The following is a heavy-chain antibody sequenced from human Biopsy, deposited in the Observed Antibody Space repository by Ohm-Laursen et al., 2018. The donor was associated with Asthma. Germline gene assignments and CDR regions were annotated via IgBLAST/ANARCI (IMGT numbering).Heavy chain of an antibody. J-gene: IGHJ4*02. D-gene: IGHD5-12*01. V-gene: IGHV3-7*01. CDR3: ARISGHRGY. CDR2: IKHDGSEK. CDR1: GFTFHNYV. Sequence: SLRLSCSAAGFTFHNYVMHWVRQAPGKGLEWVANIKHDGSEKNHVDSLKGRFTISRDNVKNSLYLQMNSLRAEDTAVYYCARISGHRGYWGQGTLVTVSS.